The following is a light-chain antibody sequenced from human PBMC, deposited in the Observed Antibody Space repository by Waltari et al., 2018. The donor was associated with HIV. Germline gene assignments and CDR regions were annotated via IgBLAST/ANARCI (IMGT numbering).Light chain of an antibody. CDR2: WAS. CDR1: QSVLYRSNNRNY. J-gene: IGKJ1*01. V-gene: IGKV4-1*01. CDR3: QQYYSTPWT. Sequence: DIVMTQSPDSLVVSLVERATINCKSSQSVLYRSNNRNYLAWYQQNPGQPPKLLIYWASTRESGVPDRFSGRGSGTDFTLTISSLQAEDVAVYYCQQYYSTPWTFGQGTKVEIK.